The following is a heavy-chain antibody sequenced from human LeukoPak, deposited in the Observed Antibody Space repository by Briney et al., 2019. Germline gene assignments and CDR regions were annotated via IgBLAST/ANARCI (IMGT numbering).Heavy chain of an antibody. Sequence: GAVKVSCKAPVYTFSAYGIYWVRLSPGQGREWMASINPNKSNTQYAQKFQGRVTMTTDTSTSTAYMEMRSLRSDDTAIDFCARRKYGVDYNGMDVWGQGTTVTVSS. D-gene: IGHD5/OR15-5a*01. CDR3: ARRKYGVDYNGMDV. CDR1: VYTFSAYG. J-gene: IGHJ6*02. V-gene: IGHV1-18*01. CDR2: INPNKSNT.